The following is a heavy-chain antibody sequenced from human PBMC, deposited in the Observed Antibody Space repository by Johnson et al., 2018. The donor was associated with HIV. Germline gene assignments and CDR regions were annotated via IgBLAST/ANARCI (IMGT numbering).Heavy chain of an antibody. CDR2: ISYDGSNK. Sequence: QVQLVESGGGVVQPGRSLRLSCAASGFTFNSYAMHWVRQAPGKGLEWVAVISYDGSNKYYADSVKGRFTISRDNSKNTLYLQMNSLKTEDTAVYYCTRTDDAYHYDTFGYIDAFDIWGQGTMVTVSS. J-gene: IGHJ3*02. CDR1: GFTFNSYA. V-gene: IGHV3-30*04. CDR3: TRTDDAYHYDTFGYIDAFDI. D-gene: IGHD3-22*01.